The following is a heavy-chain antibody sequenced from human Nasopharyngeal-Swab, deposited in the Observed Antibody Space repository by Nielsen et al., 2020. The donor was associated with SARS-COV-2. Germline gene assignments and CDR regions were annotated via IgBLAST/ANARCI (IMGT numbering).Heavy chain of an antibody. Sequence: GESLKISCATSGFTFTTYWMSWVRQALGKGLEWVANINQDGSTKYYVDSVKGRFTISRENNKKSVSLQMNSLRAEDTAMYYCTKKIGEDWGQGTLVTVSS. CDR3: TKKIGED. CDR1: GFTFTTYW. CDR2: INQDGSTK. V-gene: IGHV3-7*05. J-gene: IGHJ4*02.